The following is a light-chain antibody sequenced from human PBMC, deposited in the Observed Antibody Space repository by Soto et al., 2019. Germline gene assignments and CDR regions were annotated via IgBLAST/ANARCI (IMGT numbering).Light chain of an antibody. CDR2: GAS. CDR3: QQYGRSGT. Sequence: EMVLTHSPGNLSLSPGERATLSCRASQSVSNNYLAWYQQKPGQAPRLLIYGASNRATGIPDRFSGSGSGTDFTLTISRLEPEDFEVYYCQQYGRSGTFGQGTKVDIK. V-gene: IGKV3-20*01. J-gene: IGKJ1*01. CDR1: QSVSNNY.